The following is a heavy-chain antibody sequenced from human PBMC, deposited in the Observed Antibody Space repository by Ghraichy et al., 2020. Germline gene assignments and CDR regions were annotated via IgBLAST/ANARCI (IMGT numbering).Heavy chain of an antibody. D-gene: IGHD2-2*01. CDR3: ARDFCSTTSCRFDY. CDR2: ISSRSDSI. J-gene: IGHJ4*02. Sequence: GGSLRLSCAASGFTFTSYGMNWVRQAAGKGLEWLSYISSRSDSIYYADSVKGRFTISRDNAKNSLDLQMNSLRDEDTAVYYCARDFCSTTSCRFDYWGQGTLVTVSS. CDR1: GFTFTSYG. V-gene: IGHV3-48*02.